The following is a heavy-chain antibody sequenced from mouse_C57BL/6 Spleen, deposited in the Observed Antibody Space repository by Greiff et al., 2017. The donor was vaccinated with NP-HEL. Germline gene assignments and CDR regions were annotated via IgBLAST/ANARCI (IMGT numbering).Heavy chain of an antibody. CDR2: ISSGSSTI. V-gene: IGHV5-17*01. CDR1: GFTFSDYG. D-gene: IGHD2-2*01. J-gene: IGHJ3*01. Sequence: EVHLVESGGGLVKPGGSLKLSCAASGFTFSDYGMHWVRQAPEKGLEWVAYISSGSSTIYYADTVKGRFTISRDNAKNTLFLQMTSLRSEDTAMYYCARGGGYGYDVPFAYWGQGTLVTVSA. CDR3: ARGGGYGYDVPFAY.